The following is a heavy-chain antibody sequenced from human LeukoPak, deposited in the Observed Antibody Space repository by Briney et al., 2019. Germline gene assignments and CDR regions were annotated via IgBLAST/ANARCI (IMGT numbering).Heavy chain of an antibody. J-gene: IGHJ4*02. CDR2: MNPNSGNT. V-gene: IGHV1-8*03. CDR1: GYTFTSYD. Sequence: ASVKVSCTPSGYTFTSYDINWVRQATGQGLEWMGWMNPNSGNTGYAQKFQGRVTITRKTSISTAYMELSSLRSEDTAVYYCARETSLNYWGQGTLVTVSS. CDR3: ARETSLNY.